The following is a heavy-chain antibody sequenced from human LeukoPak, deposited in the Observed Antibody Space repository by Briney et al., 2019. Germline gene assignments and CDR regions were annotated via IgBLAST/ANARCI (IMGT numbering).Heavy chain of an antibody. V-gene: IGHV3-43*01. CDR2: ISWDGTT. Sequence: PGGSLRLSCAASGFTFEDYTMHWVRQAPGKTLEWVSLISWDGTTYYTDSVKGRFTISRDNSKNSLYLQMDTLRSEDTASYFCVKDLSYETSGSAFDHWGQGTLVTVSS. D-gene: IGHD3-16*01. CDR1: GFTFEDYT. CDR3: VKDLSYETSGSAFDH. J-gene: IGHJ4*02.